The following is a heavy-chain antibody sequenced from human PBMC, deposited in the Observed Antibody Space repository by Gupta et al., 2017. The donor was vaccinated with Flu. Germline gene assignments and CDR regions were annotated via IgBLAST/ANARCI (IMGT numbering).Heavy chain of an antibody. Sequence: EVQLVESGGGLVQCGGSLRLSCAASGFTFSSYWMSWVRQAPGKGGEWVANIKRDGRERYYVDSVKGRFTISRDNAKNSLYLQMNSLRAEDTAVYYCARGQERGIAAAGGGDYWGQGPLVTVSS. J-gene: IGHJ4*02. D-gene: IGHD6-13*01. CDR3: ARGQERGIAAAGGGDY. CDR2: IKRDGRER. CDR1: GFTFSSYW. V-gene: IGHV3-7*01.